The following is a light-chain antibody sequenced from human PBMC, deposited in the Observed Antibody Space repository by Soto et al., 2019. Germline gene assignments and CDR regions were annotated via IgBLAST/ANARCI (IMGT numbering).Light chain of an antibody. J-gene: IGKJ1*01. Sequence: DIQLTQSPSSLSASVGDRVTITCRASQELNRWLVWYQQKPGKAPRLLALSASILQGVPARFSGSGSGTDFVLTISSLQPEDFATYYCQQAASFPWTFGQGTRVEI. V-gene: IGKV1D-12*01. CDR2: SAS. CDR1: QELNRW. CDR3: QQAASFPWT.